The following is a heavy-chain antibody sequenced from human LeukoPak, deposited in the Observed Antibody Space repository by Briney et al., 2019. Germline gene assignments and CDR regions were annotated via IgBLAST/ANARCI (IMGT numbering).Heavy chain of an antibody. Sequence: GASVKVSCKASGYTFTSYAMHWVRQAPGQRLEWMGWIVVGSGNTNYAQKFQERVTITRDMSTSTACMELSSLRSEDTAVYYCAAAPNDAFDIWGQGTMVTVSS. J-gene: IGHJ3*02. CDR2: IVVGSGNT. CDR1: GYTFTSYA. CDR3: AAAPNDAFDI. V-gene: IGHV1-58*02.